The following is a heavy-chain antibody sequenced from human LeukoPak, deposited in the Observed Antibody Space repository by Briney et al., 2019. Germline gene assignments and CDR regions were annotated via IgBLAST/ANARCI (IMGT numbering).Heavy chain of an antibody. J-gene: IGHJ4*02. CDR1: GVSINTTY. Sequence: SETLSLTCSVSGVSINTTYWSWIRQPPGKGLEWIGNIHYSGSTNYNSSLKSRVSISVDTSKNQFSLKMISVTTADTAVYYCARGSPGGNYLDYWGQGTLVTVSS. CDR2: IHYSGST. CDR3: ARGSPGGNYLDY. D-gene: IGHD1-26*01. V-gene: IGHV4-59*01.